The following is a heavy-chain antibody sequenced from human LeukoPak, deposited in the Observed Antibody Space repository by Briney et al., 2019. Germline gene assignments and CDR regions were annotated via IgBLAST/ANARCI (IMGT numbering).Heavy chain of an antibody. J-gene: IGHJ4*02. CDR2: ISGSGDTT. V-gene: IGHV3-23*01. Sequence: PGGSLRLSCATSGFIFSNYAVNWVRQAPGKGLEWVSIISGSGDTTYYADSVKGRFTISRDNSKNTLYLQMNTLRAEDTAVYYCARDLRFSSRGQGTLVTVSS. D-gene: IGHD2/OR15-2a*01. CDR1: GFIFSNYA. CDR3: ARDLRFSS.